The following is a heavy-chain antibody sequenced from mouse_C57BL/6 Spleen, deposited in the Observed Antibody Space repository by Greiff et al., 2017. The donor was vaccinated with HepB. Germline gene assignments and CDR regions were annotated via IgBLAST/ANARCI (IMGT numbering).Heavy chain of an antibody. CDR1: GYTFTGYW. CDR2: ILLGSGST. J-gene: IGHJ4*01. CDR3: ARYYGSSRYAMDY. D-gene: IGHD1-1*01. Sequence: QVQLQQSGAELMKPGASVKLSCKATGYTFTGYWIEWVKQRPGHALAWIGEILLGSGSTNSNGKFKGKATFTADTSSNTAYLQLSSLTTEDSAIYYCARYYGSSRYAMDYWGQGTSVTVSS. V-gene: IGHV1-9*01.